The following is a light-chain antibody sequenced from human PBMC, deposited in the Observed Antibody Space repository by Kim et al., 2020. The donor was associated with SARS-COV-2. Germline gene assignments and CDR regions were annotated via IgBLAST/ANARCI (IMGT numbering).Light chain of an antibody. CDR3: AAWDGSLNGVV. V-gene: IGLV1-44*01. Sequence: QSVLTQPPSASGTPGQRVTISCSGSSSNIGSKSVSWYQQLPVSAPKLLIYDNSQRPSGVPDRFSGSKSGTSASLAISGLQSEDEADYYCAAWDGSLNGVVFGGGTKLTVL. J-gene: IGLJ2*01. CDR1: SSNIGSKS. CDR2: DNS.